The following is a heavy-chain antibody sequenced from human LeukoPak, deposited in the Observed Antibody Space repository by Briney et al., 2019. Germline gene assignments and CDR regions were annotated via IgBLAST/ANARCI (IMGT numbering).Heavy chain of an antibody. J-gene: IGHJ4*02. D-gene: IGHD5-18*01. Sequence: GGSLRLSCAASGFRFSDYEMSWVRQAPGKGLEWVSAISGSGGSTYYADSVKGRFTISRDNSKNTLYLQMNSLRAEDTAVYYCAKTRGYSYGLDYWGQGTLVTVSS. CDR3: AKTRGYSYGLDY. CDR1: GFRFSDYE. CDR2: ISGSGGST. V-gene: IGHV3-23*01.